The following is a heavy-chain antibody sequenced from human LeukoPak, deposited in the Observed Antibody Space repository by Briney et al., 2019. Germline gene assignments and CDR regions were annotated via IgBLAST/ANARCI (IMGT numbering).Heavy chain of an antibody. V-gene: IGHV3-30*18. CDR2: ISYDGSNK. D-gene: IGHD2-21*02. Sequence: GGSLRLSCAASGFTFSSYGMHWARQAPGNGLEWVAVISYDGSNKYYADSVKGRFTISRDNSKNTLYLQMNSLRAEDTAVYYCAKDSLPRLAYCGGDCYSLYNWFDPWGQGTLVTVSS. CDR1: GFTFSSYG. CDR3: AKDSLPRLAYCGGDCYSLYNWFDP. J-gene: IGHJ5*02.